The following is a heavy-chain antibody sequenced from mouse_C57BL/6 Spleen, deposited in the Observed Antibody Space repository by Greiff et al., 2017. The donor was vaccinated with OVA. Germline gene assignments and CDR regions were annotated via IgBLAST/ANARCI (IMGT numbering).Heavy chain of an antibody. J-gene: IGHJ3*01. CDR1: GYAFSSSW. V-gene: IGHV1-82*01. CDR3: ARLGEIAY. CDR2: IYPGDGDT. Sequence: VQLQQSGPELVKPGASVKISCKASGYAFSSSWMNWVKQRPGKGLEWIGRIYPGDGDTNYNGKFKGKATLTADKSSSTAYMQLSSLTSEDSAVYFCARLGEIAYWGQGTLVTVSA.